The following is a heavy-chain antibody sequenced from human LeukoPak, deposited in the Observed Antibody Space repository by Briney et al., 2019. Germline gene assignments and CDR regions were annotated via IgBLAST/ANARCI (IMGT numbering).Heavy chain of an antibody. CDR1: GFTFSSFD. D-gene: IGHD1-1*01. CDR3: ARGPPRGKYYYMDV. Sequence: GGSLRLTCAASGFTFSSFDMHWVRQPTGQGLEWVSTIGTASDTYYPGSVEGGFTLSRDNAKNSLYLQMNSLTAGDTAVYYCARGPPRGKYYYMDVWGKGTTVTVSS. V-gene: IGHV3-13*01. CDR2: IGTASDT. J-gene: IGHJ6*03.